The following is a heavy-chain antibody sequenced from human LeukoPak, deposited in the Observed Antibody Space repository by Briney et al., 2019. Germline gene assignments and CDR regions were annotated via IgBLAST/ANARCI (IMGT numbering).Heavy chain of an antibody. J-gene: IGHJ4*02. V-gene: IGHV4-39*07. CDR1: GGSISISTYY. CDR3: AIVVLQQWSFDH. CDR2: VYYSGST. Sequence: SETLSLTCTVSGGSISISTYYWAWIRQPPGKGLEWIGSVYYSGSTYHNPALKSRVTISLDTSKNQFSLSLNSVTAADTAVYFCAIVVLQQWSFDHWAREPWSPPPQ. D-gene: IGHD5-18*01.